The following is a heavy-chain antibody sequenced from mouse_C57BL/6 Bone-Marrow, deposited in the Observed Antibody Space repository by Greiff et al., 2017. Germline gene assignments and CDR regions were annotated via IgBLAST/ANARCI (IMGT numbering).Heavy chain of an antibody. CDR3: ARAFVDY. CDR2: ISSGSSTI. J-gene: IGHJ2*01. Sequence: EVKLEESGGGLVKPGGSLKLSCAASGFTFSDYGMHWVRQAPEKGLEWVGYISSGSSTIYYADTVKGRFTISRDNAKNTLSLQMTSLRSEDSAMYYCARAFVDYWGQGTTLTVSA. CDR1: GFTFSDYG. V-gene: IGHV5-17*01.